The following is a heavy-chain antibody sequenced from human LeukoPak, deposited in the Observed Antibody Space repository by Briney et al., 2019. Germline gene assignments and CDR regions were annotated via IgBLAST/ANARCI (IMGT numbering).Heavy chain of an antibody. CDR3: AADVAEVSGSLRY. D-gene: IGHD1-26*01. V-gene: IGHV1-58*01. J-gene: IGHJ4*02. Sequence: SVKDSCKASGFTFSTSAVQWVRQARGQRLEWMGWIVVGSRNTNYAQKFQERVTISRDLSTSTAYMELSSLRSEDTAVYYCAADVAEVSGSLRYWGQGTLVTVSS. CDR1: GFTFSTSA. CDR2: IVVGSRNT.